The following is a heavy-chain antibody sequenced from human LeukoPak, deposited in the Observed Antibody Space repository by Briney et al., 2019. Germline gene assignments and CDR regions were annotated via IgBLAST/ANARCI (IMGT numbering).Heavy chain of an antibody. CDR1: GGAISWSYYY. CDR3: ARLRIGGKQWLDPGGGFDI. J-gene: IGHJ3*02. Sequence: SETLSLSWTVSGGAISWSYYYWGWIRQPPGKGLEWIGTIHYSGSTYYKSSLKSRVTISVDTSKNDFSLNLTSVTAADTALYYCARLRIGGKQWLDPGGGFDIWGQGTLVTVSS. V-gene: IGHV4-39*02. CDR2: IHYSGST. D-gene: IGHD6-19*01.